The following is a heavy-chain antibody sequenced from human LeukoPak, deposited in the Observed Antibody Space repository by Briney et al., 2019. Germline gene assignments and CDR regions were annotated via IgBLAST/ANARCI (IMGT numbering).Heavy chain of an antibody. D-gene: IGHD3-22*01. CDR2: IRSKAYGGTT. J-gene: IGHJ4*02. CDR1: GFTFGDYA. Sequence: PGGSLRLSCTASGFTFGDYAMSWLRQAPGKGLEWVGFIRSKAYGGTTEYAASVKGRFTISRDDSKSIAYLQMNSLKTEDTAVYYCTRRSYYYDSSGPIGYWGQGTLVTVSS. V-gene: IGHV3-49*03. CDR3: TRRSYYYDSSGPIGY.